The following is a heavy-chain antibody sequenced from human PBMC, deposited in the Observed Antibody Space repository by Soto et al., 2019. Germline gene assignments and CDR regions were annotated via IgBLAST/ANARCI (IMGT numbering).Heavy chain of an antibody. CDR2: ISYDGSNK. CDR1: GFTFSSYG. J-gene: IGHJ6*02. Sequence: QVQLVESGGDVVQPGRSLRLSCAASGFTFSSYGMHWVRQAPGKGLEWVAVISYDGSNKYYADSVKGRFTISRDNSKNTLYLQMNSLRAEDTAVYYCAKDYTVAAKEGYYYYGMDVWGQGTTVTVSS. CDR3: AKDYTVAAKEGYYYYGMDV. V-gene: IGHV3-30*18. D-gene: IGHD6-19*01.